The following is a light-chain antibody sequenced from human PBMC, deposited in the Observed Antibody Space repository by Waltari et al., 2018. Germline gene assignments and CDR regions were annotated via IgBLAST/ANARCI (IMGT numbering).Light chain of an antibody. V-gene: IGKV1-12*01. Sequence: DIQMTQSPSSVSASVGDSVTIICRASQGISTWLAWFQRKPGKAPKLLIYAASSLPSGVPSRFSGSGSGTDFTLTINSLQPDDFATYYCQQANSLPVTFGGGTKVEIK. CDR2: AAS. CDR3: QQANSLPVT. CDR1: QGISTW. J-gene: IGKJ4*01.